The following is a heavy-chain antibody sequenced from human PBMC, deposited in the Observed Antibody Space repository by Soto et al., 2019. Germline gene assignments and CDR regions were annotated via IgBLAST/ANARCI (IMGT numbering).Heavy chain of an antibody. J-gene: IGHJ3*02. CDR3: ARDSPGLRILEWSHAFDI. CDR1: GGTFSSYA. D-gene: IGHD3-3*01. Sequence: GASVKVSCKASGGTFSSYAISWVRQAPGQGLEWMGGIIPIFGTANYAQKFQGRVTITADESTSTAYMELSSLRSEDTAVYYCARDSPGLRILEWSHAFDIWGQGTMVTVSS. V-gene: IGHV1-69*13. CDR2: IIPIFGTA.